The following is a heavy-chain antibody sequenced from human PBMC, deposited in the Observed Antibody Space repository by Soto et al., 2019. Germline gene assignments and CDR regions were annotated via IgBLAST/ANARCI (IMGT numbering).Heavy chain of an antibody. V-gene: IGHV4-39*01. D-gene: IGHD4-17*01. CDR3: ARRTGPYLSPFDY. CDR1: GGSISSSSYY. J-gene: IGHJ4*02. Sequence: SETLSLTCTVSGGSISSSSYYWGWIRQPPGKGLEWIGSIYYSGSTYYNPSLKSRVTISVDTSKNQLSLKLSSVTAADTAVYYCARRTGPYLSPFDYWGQGTLVTVSS. CDR2: IYYSGST.